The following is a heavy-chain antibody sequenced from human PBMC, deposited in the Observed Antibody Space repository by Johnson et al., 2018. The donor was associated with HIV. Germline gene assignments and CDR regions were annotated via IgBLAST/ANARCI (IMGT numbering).Heavy chain of an antibody. V-gene: IGHV3-9*01. CDR3: AKGERYYNFWSGYHDAFDI. D-gene: IGHD3-3*01. J-gene: IGHJ3*02. CDR1: GFTFDDYA. CDR2: ISWNSGSI. Sequence: EVQLVESGGGLVQPGRSLRLSCAASGFTFDDYAMHWVRQAPGKGLEWVSGISWNSGSIGYADSVKGRFTISRDNSKNTLYLQMNSLRAEDTAVYYCAKGERYYNFWSGYHDAFDIWGQGTMVTVSS.